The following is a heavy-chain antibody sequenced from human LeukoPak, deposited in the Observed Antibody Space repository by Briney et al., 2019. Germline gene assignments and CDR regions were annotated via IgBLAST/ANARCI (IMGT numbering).Heavy chain of an antibody. CDR1: RFTFSSYA. V-gene: IGHV3-23*01. CDR2: ISGGGGST. CDR3: AKWPEGATPKFHH. D-gene: IGHD1-26*01. Sequence: GGSLRLSCAASRFTFSSYAMSWVRQAPGRGLEWVSTISGGGGSTYYADSVKVRFTISRDNSKNTLHLQMDSLRAEDSALYYCAKWPEGATPKFHHWGQGTLVTVSS. J-gene: IGHJ4*02.